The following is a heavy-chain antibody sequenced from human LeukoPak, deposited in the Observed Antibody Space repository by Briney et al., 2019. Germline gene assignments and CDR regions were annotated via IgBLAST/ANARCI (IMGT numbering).Heavy chain of an antibody. CDR1: GGSVSSYY. Sequence: SETLSLTRTVSGGSVSSYYWSWIRQPPGKGLEWIGYIYYSGSTNYNPSLKSRVTISVDTSKNQFSLKLSSVTAADTAVYYCARAKRDYGKYVGGYYFDYWGQGTLVTVSS. V-gene: IGHV4-59*02. CDR3: ARAKRDYGKYVGGYYFDY. J-gene: IGHJ4*02. D-gene: IGHD4-11*01. CDR2: IYYSGST.